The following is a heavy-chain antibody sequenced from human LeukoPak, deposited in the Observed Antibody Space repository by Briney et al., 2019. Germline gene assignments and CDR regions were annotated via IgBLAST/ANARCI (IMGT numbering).Heavy chain of an antibody. CDR3: ARGGALFELPLDYGGNGENWFDP. V-gene: IGHV1-2*04. CDR2: INPNSGGT. CDR1: GYTFTGYY. D-gene: IGHD4-23*01. J-gene: IGHJ5*02. Sequence: ASVKVSCKASGYTFTGYYMHWVRQAPGQGLEWMGWINPNSGGTNYAQKLQGWVTMTRDTSISTAYMELSRLRSDDTAVYYCARGGALFELPLDYGGNGENWFDPWGQGTLVTVSS.